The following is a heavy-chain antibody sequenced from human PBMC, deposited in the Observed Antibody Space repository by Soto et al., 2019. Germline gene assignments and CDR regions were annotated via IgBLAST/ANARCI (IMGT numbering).Heavy chain of an antibody. D-gene: IGHD3-22*01. CDR2: ISGSGGST. Sequence: AGGSLRLSCAASGFTFSSYAMSWVRQAPGKGLEWVSAISGSGGSTYYADSVKGRFTISRDNSKNTLYLQMNSLRAEDTAVYYCAKGAIVVVITTWMNYWGQGTLVTVYS. CDR3: AKGAIVVVITTWMNY. CDR1: GFTFSSYA. V-gene: IGHV3-23*01. J-gene: IGHJ4*02.